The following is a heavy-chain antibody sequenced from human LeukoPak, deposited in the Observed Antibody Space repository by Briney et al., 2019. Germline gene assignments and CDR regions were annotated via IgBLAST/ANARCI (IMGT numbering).Heavy chain of an antibody. CDR1: GFTFSSYE. Sequence: GGSLRLSCAASGFTFSSYEMNWVRQAPGKGLEWVSSISSSGSSICYADSVKGRFTISRDNAKNSLYLQMNSLRAEDTAVYYCARRIYGSGTNWFDPWGQGALVTVSS. V-gene: IGHV3-48*03. J-gene: IGHJ5*02. CDR2: ISSSGSSI. CDR3: ARRIYGSGTNWFDP. D-gene: IGHD3-10*01.